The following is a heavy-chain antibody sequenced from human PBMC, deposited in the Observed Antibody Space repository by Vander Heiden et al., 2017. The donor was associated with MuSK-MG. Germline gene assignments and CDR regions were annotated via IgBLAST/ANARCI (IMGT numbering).Heavy chain of an antibody. V-gene: IGHV1-2*02. CDR3: ARAWGVVPAARFARY. Sequence: QVQLVQSGAEVKKPGASVKVSCKASGYTFTGYYMHWVRQAPGQGLEWMGWINPNSGGTNYAQKFQGRVTMTRDTSISTAYMELSRLRSDDTAVYYCARAWGVVPAARFARYWGQGTLVTVSS. CDR2: INPNSGGT. J-gene: IGHJ4*02. CDR1: GYTFTGYY. D-gene: IGHD2-2*01.